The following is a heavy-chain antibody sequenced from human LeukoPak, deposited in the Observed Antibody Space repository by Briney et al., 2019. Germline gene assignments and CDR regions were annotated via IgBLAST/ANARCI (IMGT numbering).Heavy chain of an antibody. D-gene: IGHD6-19*01. Sequence: ASVKVSCKASGYTFTNFDINWVRQATGQGLDWMGWMNPNSGNTGYAQKFQGRVTITRNTSISTAYMELSSLRSEDTAVYYCARSAGAVAGLDYWGQGTLVTVSS. V-gene: IGHV1-8*03. J-gene: IGHJ4*02. CDR1: GYTFTNFD. CDR3: ARSAGAVAGLDY. CDR2: MNPNSGNT.